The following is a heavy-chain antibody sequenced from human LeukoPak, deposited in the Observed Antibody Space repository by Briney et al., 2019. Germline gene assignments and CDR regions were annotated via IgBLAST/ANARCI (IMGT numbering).Heavy chain of an antibody. J-gene: IGHJ4*02. CDR1: GFTFNNAW. CDR3: ARVVSAYYYDSSLLFPLDY. CDR2: ISSSSSYI. V-gene: IGHV3-21*01. D-gene: IGHD3-22*01. Sequence: GGSLRLSCAASGFTFNNAWMYWIRQAPGKGLEWVSSISSSSSYIYYADSVKGRFTISRDNAKNSLYLQMNSLRAEDTAVYYCARVVSAYYYDSSLLFPLDYWGQGTLVTVSS.